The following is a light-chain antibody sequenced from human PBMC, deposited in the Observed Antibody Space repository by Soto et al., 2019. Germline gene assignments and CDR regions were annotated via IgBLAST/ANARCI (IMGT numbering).Light chain of an antibody. J-gene: IGKJ1*01. V-gene: IGKV3-15*01. CDR2: GAS. CDR3: QQYNNLPPS. Sequence: EIVMTQSPATLSVSPGERATLSCRASQSVIGNLAWYQQKPGQAPRLLIYGASTRATGIPARFSGSGSGTESTLTISSLQSEDFAVYYCQQYNNLPPSFGQGTKVEIK. CDR1: QSVIGN.